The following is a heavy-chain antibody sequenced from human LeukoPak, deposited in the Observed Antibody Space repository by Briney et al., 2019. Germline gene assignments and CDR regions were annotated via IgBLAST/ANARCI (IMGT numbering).Heavy chain of an antibody. V-gene: IGHV3-23*01. CDR2: ISGSGGST. CDR1: RFTFSSYA. Sequence: GGSLRLSCAASRFTFSSYAMSWVRQAPGKGLEWVSNISGSGGSTYYADSVKGRFTISRDNSKNTLYLQMNSLRAEDTAVYYCAKQSAGSAAWYSLHYDFWGQGTLVTVSS. J-gene: IGHJ4*02. D-gene: IGHD6-13*01. CDR3: AKQSAGSAAWYSLHYDF.